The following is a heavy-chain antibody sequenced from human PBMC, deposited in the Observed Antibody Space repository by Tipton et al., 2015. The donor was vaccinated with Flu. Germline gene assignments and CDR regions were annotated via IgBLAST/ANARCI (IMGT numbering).Heavy chain of an antibody. V-gene: IGHV3-48*03. CDR1: GFTFSDYE. CDR3: ARQGYCYSGGCFSGGNAFDV. J-gene: IGHJ3*01. Sequence: SLRLSCSASGFTFSDYEMNWVRQSPGKGLEWVAYISASGSGGIKYYGNSVKGRFSISRDNAKNSVFLQMNSLTAADTALYYCARQGYCYSGGCFSGGNAFDVWARGSLVSVSS. CDR2: ISASGSGGIK. D-gene: IGHD2-15*01.